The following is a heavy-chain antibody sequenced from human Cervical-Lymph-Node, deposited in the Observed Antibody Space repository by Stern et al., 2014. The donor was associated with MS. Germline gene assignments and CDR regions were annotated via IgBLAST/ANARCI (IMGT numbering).Heavy chain of an antibody. CDR1: GFTFSSYA. CDR3: AKFHYGVGDYFDY. J-gene: IGHJ4*02. D-gene: IGHD1-26*01. CDR2: ISGSGGST. V-gene: IGHV3-23*04. Sequence: EMQLVESGGGLVQPGGSLRLSCAASGFTFSSYAMSWVRQAPGKGLDWVSAISGSGGSTYYADSVKGRFTISRDNSKNTLYRQMNSLRAEDTAVYYCAKFHYGVGDYFDYWGQGTLVTVSS.